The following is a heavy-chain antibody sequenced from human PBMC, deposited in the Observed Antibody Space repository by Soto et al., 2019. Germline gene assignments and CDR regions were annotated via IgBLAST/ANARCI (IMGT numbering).Heavy chain of an antibody. CDR2: IYYSGST. Sequence: PSETLSLTCTVSGGSISSGGYYWSWIRQHPGKGLEWIGYIYYSGSTYYNPSLKSRVTISVDTSKNQFSLKLSSVTAADTAVYYCARDDTADGSSWFLASWGQGTLVTAPQ. V-gene: IGHV4-31*03. CDR3: ARDDTADGSSWFLAS. D-gene: IGHD6-13*01. J-gene: IGHJ5*02. CDR1: GGSISSGGYY.